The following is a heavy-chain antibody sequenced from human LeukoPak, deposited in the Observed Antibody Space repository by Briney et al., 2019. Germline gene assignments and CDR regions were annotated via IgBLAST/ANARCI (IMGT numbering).Heavy chain of an antibody. V-gene: IGHV1-8*01. Sequence: GASVKVSCKASGYTFTSYDINWVRQATGQGLEWMGWMNPNSGNTGYAQKFQGRVTMTRNTSISTAYMELSSLRSEDTAVYYCARQDTMVRENGFQHWGQGTLVTVSS. J-gene: IGHJ1*01. CDR2: MNPNSGNT. CDR1: GYTFTSYD. D-gene: IGHD3-10*01. CDR3: ARQDTMVRENGFQH.